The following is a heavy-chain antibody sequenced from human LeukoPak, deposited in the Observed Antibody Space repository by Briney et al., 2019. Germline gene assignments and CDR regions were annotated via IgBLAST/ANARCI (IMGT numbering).Heavy chain of an antibody. Sequence: GGSPRLSCAASGFTFSSYEMNWVRQAPGKGLEWVSYISSSGSTIYYADSVKGRFTISRDNAKNSLYLQMNSLRAEDTAVYYCASGLWFGDNWFDPWGQGTLVTVSS. J-gene: IGHJ5*02. D-gene: IGHD3-10*01. V-gene: IGHV3-48*03. CDR2: ISSSGSTI. CDR3: ASGLWFGDNWFDP. CDR1: GFTFSSYE.